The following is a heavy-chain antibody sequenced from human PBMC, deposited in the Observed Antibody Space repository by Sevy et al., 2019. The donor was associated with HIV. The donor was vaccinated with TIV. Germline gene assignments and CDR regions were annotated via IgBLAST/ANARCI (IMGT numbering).Heavy chain of an antibody. D-gene: IGHD6-13*01. CDR2: IDSGGDT. CDR3: ARDLLVATASGGMDV. CDR1: GFTVSSDY. V-gene: IGHV3-53*01. J-gene: IGHJ6*02. Sequence: AGSLRLSCVAYGFTVSSDYMTWVRQAPGKELEWVSIIDSGGDTYYADSVKGRFTISRDNSKNTLYLQMNNLRAEDTAVYYCARDLLVATASGGMDVWGQGTTVTVSS.